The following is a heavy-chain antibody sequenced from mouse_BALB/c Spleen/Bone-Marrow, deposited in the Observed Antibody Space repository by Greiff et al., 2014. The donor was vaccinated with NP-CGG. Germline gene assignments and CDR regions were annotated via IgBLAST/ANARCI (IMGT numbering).Heavy chain of an antibody. CDR3: TRRKAPYAMDY. D-gene: IGHD3-2*02. CDR1: GYTFTSYW. J-gene: IGHJ4*01. V-gene: IGHV1S127*01. CDR2: IDPSDSHT. Sequence: VKLMESGAELVKPGASVKMSCKASGYTFTSYWMHWVKQRPGQGLEWIGTIDPSDSHTIYNQKFKGKATLTVDTSSSTAYMQLSSLTSEDSAVYYCTRRKAPYAMDYWGQGTSVTVSS.